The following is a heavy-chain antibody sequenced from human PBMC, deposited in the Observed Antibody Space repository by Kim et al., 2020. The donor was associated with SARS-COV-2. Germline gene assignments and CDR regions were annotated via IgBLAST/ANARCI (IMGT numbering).Heavy chain of an antibody. CDR3: ARVRGVTVLFGYYYYGMYV. CDR2: INHSGST. V-gene: IGHV4-34*01. D-gene: IGHD3-16*01. CDR1: GGSFSGYY. J-gene: IGHJ6*02. Sequence: SETLSLTCAVYGGSFSGYYWSWIRQPPGKGLEWIGEINHSGSTNYNPSPKSRVTISLDTSKNQFPLKLSSVTAADTAVYYCARVRGVTVLFGYYYYGMYVWGQGTTVTVSS.